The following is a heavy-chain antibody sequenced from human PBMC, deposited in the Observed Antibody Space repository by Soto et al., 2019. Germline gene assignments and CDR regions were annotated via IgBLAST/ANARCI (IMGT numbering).Heavy chain of an antibody. CDR3: AKEKDYDYVWGSSRYTSDY. CDR1: GFTFSGYA. Sequence: PGGSLRLSCAASGFTFSGYAMSWVRQAPGKGLEWVSGLSGSGGTLYADSVKGRFPISRDNSKNTLYLQMNSLRAEDAAIYYCAKEKDYDYVWGSSRYTSDYWGQGTLVTVSS. CDR2: LSGSGGT. J-gene: IGHJ4*02. V-gene: IGHV3-23*01. D-gene: IGHD3-16*02.